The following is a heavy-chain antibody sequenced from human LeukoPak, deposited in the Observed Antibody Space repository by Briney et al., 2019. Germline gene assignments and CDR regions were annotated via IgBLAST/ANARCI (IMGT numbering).Heavy chain of an antibody. CDR2: ISGSGGST. V-gene: IGHV3-23*01. CDR3: AKDHDFWSGYPVDY. D-gene: IGHD3-3*01. CDR1: GFTVSDNY. J-gene: IGHJ4*02. Sequence: GGSLRLSCAASGFTVSDNYTSWVRQAPGKGLEWVSAISGSGGSTYYADSVKGRFTIPRDNSKNTLYLQMNSLRAEDTAVYYCAKDHDFWSGYPVDYWGQGTLVTVSS.